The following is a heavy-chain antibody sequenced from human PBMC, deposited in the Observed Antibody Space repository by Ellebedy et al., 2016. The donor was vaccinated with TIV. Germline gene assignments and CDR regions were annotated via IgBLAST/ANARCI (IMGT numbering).Heavy chain of an antibody. V-gene: IGHV3-15*01. D-gene: IGHD4-17*01. CDR1: GFTFSNAW. CDR3: TTGYGYFGY. CDR2: IRSKTDGGIT. J-gene: IGHJ4*02. Sequence: GGSLRLSCAASGFTFSNAWMSWVRQAPGKGLEWVGRIRSKTDGGITDYAAPVKGRFTISRDDSKNTLYLQMNSLKTEDTAVYYCTTGYGYFGYWGQGTLVTVSS.